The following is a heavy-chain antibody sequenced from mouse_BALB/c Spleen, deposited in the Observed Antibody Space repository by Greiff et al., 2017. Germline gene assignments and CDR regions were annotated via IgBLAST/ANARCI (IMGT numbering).Heavy chain of an antibody. CDR2: ISSGGGST. Sequence: EVKLMESGGGLVKPGGSLKLSCAASGFAFSSYDMSWVRQTPEKRLEWVAYISSGGGSTYYPDTVKGRFTISRDNAKNTLYLQMSSLKSEDTAMYYCARHYRYPFDYWGQGTTLTVSS. CDR3: ARHYRYPFDY. V-gene: IGHV5-12-1*01. J-gene: IGHJ2*01. D-gene: IGHD2-14*01. CDR1: GFAFSSYD.